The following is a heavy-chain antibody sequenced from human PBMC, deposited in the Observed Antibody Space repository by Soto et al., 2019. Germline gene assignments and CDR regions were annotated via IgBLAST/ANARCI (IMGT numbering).Heavy chain of an antibody. D-gene: IGHD4-17*01. CDR3: AIFFNDTATTEIYTLSRHDALLISVQ. V-gene: IGHV3-7*02. CDR1: GGMFRSDW. Sequence: ASGGMFRSDWMSWCRLVPGKGLEWVANIKQDGSEKYYVDSVKGRFTISRDNAKNSLYLQMNSLRAEDTAVYYCAIFFNDTATTEIYTLSRHDALLISVQ. J-gene: IGHJ1*01. CDR2: IKQDGSEK.